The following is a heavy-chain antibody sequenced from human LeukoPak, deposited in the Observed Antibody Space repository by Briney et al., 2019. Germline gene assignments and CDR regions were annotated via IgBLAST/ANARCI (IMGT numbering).Heavy chain of an antibody. J-gene: IGHJ3*02. D-gene: IGHD3-9*01. V-gene: IGHV4-38-2*01. Sequence: TSETLSLTCLVSGYSISSGYHWGWIRQPPGKGLDWIGSIYSSGITYYNPSLKSRVTISVDTSKNQFSLKLSSVTAADTAGYYCARHDWTFDIWGQGTTVTASS. CDR3: ARHDWTFDI. CDR1: GYSISSGYH. CDR2: IYSSGIT.